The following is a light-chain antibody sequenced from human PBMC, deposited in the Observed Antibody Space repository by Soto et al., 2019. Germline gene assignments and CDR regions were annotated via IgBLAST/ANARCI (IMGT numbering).Light chain of an antibody. V-gene: IGKV3-11*01. CDR3: QQYNNWPPIT. Sequence: EIVLTQSPATLTLSPGESATLSCTASLIVSSYLAWYQQKPGQAPRLLSYDASNRPTDIPVRFSGSGSGTDFPLTTSSLEPEDFAVYYCQQYNNWPPITFGQGRRPEIK. CDR1: LIVSSY. CDR2: DAS. J-gene: IGKJ5*01.